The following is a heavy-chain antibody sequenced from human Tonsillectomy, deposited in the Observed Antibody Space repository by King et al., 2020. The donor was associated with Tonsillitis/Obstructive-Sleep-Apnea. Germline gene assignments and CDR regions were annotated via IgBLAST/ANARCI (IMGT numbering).Heavy chain of an antibody. Sequence: VQLVESGGGLVKPGGSLRLSCAASGFTFTNDWLSWIRQAPGKGLEWVGRIRSKSDGGTADHAAPVKGRFTIARDDSKNTLYLQLNSLKTEDTAVYYCTTGSLTVETVAEDHWGQGTLVIVSS. CDR1: GFTFTNDW. CDR3: TTGSLTVETVAEDH. D-gene: IGHD4-23*01. V-gene: IGHV3-15*01. J-gene: IGHJ4*02. CDR2: IRSKSDGGTA.